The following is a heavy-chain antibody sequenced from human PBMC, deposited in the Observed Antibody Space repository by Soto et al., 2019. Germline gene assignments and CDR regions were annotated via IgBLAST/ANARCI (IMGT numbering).Heavy chain of an antibody. Sequence: PGGSLRLSCAASGFTVSSKYMSWVRQAPGKGLEWVSLIQSGGPTYYADSVKGRFTISRDTSENTVHLQMDSLRAEDTGVYYCVRDDVLCDGGRCYGVPLDVWGKETTVTVSS. CDR2: IQSGGPT. D-gene: IGHD2-15*01. V-gene: IGHV3-66*01. J-gene: IGHJ6*04. CDR1: GFTVSSKY. CDR3: VRDDVLCDGGRCYGVPLDV.